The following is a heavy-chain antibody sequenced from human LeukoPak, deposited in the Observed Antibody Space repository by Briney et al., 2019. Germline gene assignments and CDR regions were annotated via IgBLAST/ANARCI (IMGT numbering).Heavy chain of an antibody. D-gene: IGHD2-21*01. Sequence: GGSLRLSCAASGFTFSSYAMHWVRQAPGKGLEWVAVISYDGSNKYYADSVRGRFAISRDNAKNSLYLQMNSLRDEDTAVYYCARVWQDNSGVDYWGQGTLVTVFS. J-gene: IGHJ4*02. V-gene: IGHV3-30*09. CDR2: ISYDGSNK. CDR1: GFTFSSYA. CDR3: ARVWQDNSGVDY.